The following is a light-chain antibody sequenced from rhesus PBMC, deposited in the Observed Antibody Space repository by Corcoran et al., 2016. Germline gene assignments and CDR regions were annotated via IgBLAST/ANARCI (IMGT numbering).Light chain of an antibody. Sequence: DIQMTQSPSSLSASVGDKVTITCRASQGISSWLAWYQQKPGKTPKLLIYAASNLQRGVPSRSSGRGSGTDYTLTISSLQPEDFATYYCQQYNSAPWTFGQGTKVEIK. CDR1: QGISSW. CDR3: QQYNSAPWT. J-gene: IGKJ1*01. CDR2: AAS. V-gene: IGKV1-18*01.